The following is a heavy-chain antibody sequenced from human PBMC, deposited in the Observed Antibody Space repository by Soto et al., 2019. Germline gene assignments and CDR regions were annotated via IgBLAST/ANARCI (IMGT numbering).Heavy chain of an antibody. V-gene: IGHV3-23*01. CDR3: AKDSLYSSGWNPLDY. Sequence: LRLSCAASGFTFSSYAMSGVRQGPGKGLEWVSAISGSGGSTYYADSVKGRFTISRDNSKNTLYLQMNSLRAEDTAVYYCAKDSLYSSGWNPLDYWGQGTLVTVSS. CDR1: GFTFSSYA. CDR2: ISGSGGST. J-gene: IGHJ4*02. D-gene: IGHD6-19*01.